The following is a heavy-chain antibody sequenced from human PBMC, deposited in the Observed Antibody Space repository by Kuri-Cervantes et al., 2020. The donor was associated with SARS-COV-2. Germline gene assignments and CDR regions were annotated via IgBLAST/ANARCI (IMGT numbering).Heavy chain of an antibody. CDR3: ATTKGVGAPDAFDI. J-gene: IGHJ3*02. Sequence: ASVKVSCKASGYTFTSYGISWVRQAPGQGLEWMGWISAYNGNTNYAQKLQGRVTMTTDTSTSTVYMELSSLRSEDTAVYYCATTKGVGAPDAFDIWGQGTMVTVSS. CDR2: ISAYNGNT. CDR1: GYTFTSYG. V-gene: IGHV1-18*04. D-gene: IGHD1-26*01.